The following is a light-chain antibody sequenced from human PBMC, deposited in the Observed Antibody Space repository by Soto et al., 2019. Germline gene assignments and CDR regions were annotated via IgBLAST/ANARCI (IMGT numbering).Light chain of an antibody. CDR1: QSVSSN. J-gene: IGKJ4*01. CDR3: QQYNNWPLT. Sequence: EIVMTQSPATLSVSPGERATLSCRASQSVSSNLAWYQQKPGQAPRVLIYGAFTRATGFPARFSGSGSGTEFTLTISSLQSEDFAVYYCQQYNNWPLTFGGGTKVEIK. V-gene: IGKV3-15*01. CDR2: GAF.